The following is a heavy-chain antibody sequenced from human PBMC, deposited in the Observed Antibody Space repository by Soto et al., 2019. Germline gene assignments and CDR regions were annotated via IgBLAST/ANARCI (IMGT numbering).Heavy chain of an antibody. CDR3: ARVRRYSSRPDAFDI. Sequence: QVQLQESGPGLVKPSETLSLTCTVSGGSISSYYWSWIRQPPGKGLEWIGYIYYSGSTNYNPSLKSRVTISVDTAKNQFSLKLSSGTAADTAVYYCARVRRYSSRPDAFDIWGQGTMVTVSS. D-gene: IGHD6-13*01. CDR2: IYYSGST. CDR1: GGSISSYY. J-gene: IGHJ3*02. V-gene: IGHV4-59*01.